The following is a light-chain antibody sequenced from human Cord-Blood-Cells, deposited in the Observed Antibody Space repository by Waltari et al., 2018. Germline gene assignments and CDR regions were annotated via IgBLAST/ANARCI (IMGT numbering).Light chain of an antibody. Sequence: QSALTQPASVSGSPGQAITISCPGTSSDVGSSNLVSWYQQHPVKAPKLMIYEVSKRPSGVSNRFSGSKSGNTASLTISGLQAEDEADYYCCSYAGSSTWVFGGGTKLTVL. CDR3: CSYAGSSTWV. V-gene: IGLV2-23*02. CDR2: EVS. CDR1: SSDVGSSNL. J-gene: IGLJ3*02.